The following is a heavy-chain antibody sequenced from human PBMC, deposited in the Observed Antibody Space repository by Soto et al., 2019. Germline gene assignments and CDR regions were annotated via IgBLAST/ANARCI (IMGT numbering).Heavy chain of an antibody. CDR1: GGTFNNYT. V-gene: IGHV1-69*02. D-gene: IGHD6-19*01. CDR3: ARGVAGNHFCYGMDV. Sequence: QVQLVQSGAEVKRPGSSVKVSCKASGGTFNNYTFNWVRQAPGQGLEWMGRIIPILDIANYAQKFQGRVTITADKSSSTAYMELGSLRSADTAVYYCARGVAGNHFCYGMDVWGQGTTVTVSS. CDR2: IIPILDIA. J-gene: IGHJ6*02.